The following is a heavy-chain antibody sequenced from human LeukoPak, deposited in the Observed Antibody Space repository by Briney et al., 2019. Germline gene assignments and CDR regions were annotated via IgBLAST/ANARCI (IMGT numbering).Heavy chain of an antibody. CDR3: AREVGMTDY. Sequence: LGGSLRLSCAASGFTFDDYAMHWVRQAPGKGLEWVSGISWNSGSIGYADSVKGRFTISRDNPKNTLYLQMNSLRAEDTAVYYCAREVGMTDYWGQGTLVTVSS. J-gene: IGHJ4*02. CDR1: GFTFDDYA. V-gene: IGHV3-9*01. CDR2: ISWNSGSI.